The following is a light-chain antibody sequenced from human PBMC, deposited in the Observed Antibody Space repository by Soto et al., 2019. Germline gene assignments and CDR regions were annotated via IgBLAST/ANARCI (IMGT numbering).Light chain of an antibody. CDR1: QRVTSNY. J-gene: IGKJ1*01. CDR3: QQYGSSPGT. V-gene: IGKV3-20*01. CDR2: GAS. Sequence: EILLTQSPGTRSLSPGERATLSCRASQRVTSNYLAWYQQRPGQAPRLLIFGASIRDTGLPDRFSGSGSGTDFTLTISRLEPEDFAVYYCQQYGSSPGTFGQGTKVDIK.